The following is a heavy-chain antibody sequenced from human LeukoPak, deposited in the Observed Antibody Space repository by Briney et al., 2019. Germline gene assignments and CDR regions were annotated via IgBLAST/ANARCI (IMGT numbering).Heavy chain of an antibody. CDR2: ISSSSSYI. D-gene: IGHD1-26*01. J-gene: IGHJ5*02. CDR1: GFTFSSYS. Sequence: GGSLRFSCAASGFTFSSYSMNWVRQAPGKGLEWVSSISSSSSYIYYADSVKGRFTISRDNAKNSLYLQMNSLRAEDTAVYYCAREPIVGATTYGSLDPWGQGTLVTVSS. V-gene: IGHV3-21*01. CDR3: AREPIVGATTYGSLDP.